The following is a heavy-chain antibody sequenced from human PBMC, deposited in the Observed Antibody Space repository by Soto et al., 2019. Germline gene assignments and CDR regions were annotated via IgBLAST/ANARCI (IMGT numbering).Heavy chain of an antibody. CDR3: ASGAVAGASHFDY. CDR1: GFTFSSYA. CDR2: ISYDGSNK. Sequence: GSLRLSCAASGFTFSSYAMHWVRQAPGKGLEWVAIISYDGSNKYYADSVKGRFTISRDNSKNTLYLQMNSLRAEDTAVYYCASGAVAGASHFDYWGQGTLVTVSS. D-gene: IGHD6-19*01. V-gene: IGHV3-30-3*01. J-gene: IGHJ4*02.